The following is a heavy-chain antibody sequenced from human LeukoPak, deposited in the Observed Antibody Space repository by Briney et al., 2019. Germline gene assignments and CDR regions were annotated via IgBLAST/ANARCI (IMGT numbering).Heavy chain of an antibody. J-gene: IGHJ1*01. D-gene: IGHD3-3*01. CDR3: ARDSYDFWSGYYVQH. V-gene: IGHV4-59*01. CDR1: GGSISSYY. CDR2: IYYSGST. Sequence: SETLSLTCTVSGGSISSYYWSWIRQPPGKGLEWIGYIYYSGSTNYNPSLKSRVTISVDTSKNQFSLKLSSVTAADTAVYYCARDSYDFWSGYYVQHWGQGTLVTVSS.